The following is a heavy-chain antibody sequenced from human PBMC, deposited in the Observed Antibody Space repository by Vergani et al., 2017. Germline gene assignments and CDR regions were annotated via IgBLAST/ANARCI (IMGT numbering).Heavy chain of an antibody. J-gene: IGHJ4*02. CDR1: GLMFNNYG. V-gene: IGHV3-30*18. Sequence: QVQLVESGGGVVQPGRSLRLSCETSGLMFNNYGMHWVRQAPGKGLEWVAVISSDGSNKHYADSVKGRFTISRDSSQNTLYLQMDSLTAEDTAVYYCANEGSANRIRGWLDHWGQGALVTVSS. D-gene: IGHD3-10*01. CDR2: ISSDGSNK. CDR3: ANEGSANRIRGWLDH.